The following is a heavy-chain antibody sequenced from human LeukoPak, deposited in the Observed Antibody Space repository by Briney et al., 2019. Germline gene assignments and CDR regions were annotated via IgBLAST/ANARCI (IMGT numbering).Heavy chain of an antibody. D-gene: IGHD4-11*01. Sequence: SGGSLRLSCVVSGFTLKTFWMHWVRQVPGKGLVWVSRINSDGSSTSYADSVKGRFTISRDNSKNTLFLQMNSLRAEDTAVYYCAKVGLTVTTILDYFDYWGQGTLVTVSS. CDR3: AKVGLTVTTILDYFDY. J-gene: IGHJ4*02. CDR1: GFTLKTFW. V-gene: IGHV3-74*01. CDR2: INSDGSST.